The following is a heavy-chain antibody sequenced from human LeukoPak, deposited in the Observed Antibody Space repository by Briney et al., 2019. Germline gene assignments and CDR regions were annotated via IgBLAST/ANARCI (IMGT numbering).Heavy chain of an antibody. CDR1: GYTFSDLY. Sequence: ASVTVSCKASGYTFSDLYIHWVRQAPGQGLEWMGWINPDGGGTEFEQKFQDRVTVTRDTSTSTAFLEISRLTFDDTAVYYCARPPTREAEGFDIWGQGTMVIVSS. J-gene: IGHJ3*02. V-gene: IGHV1-2*02. D-gene: IGHD1-26*01. CDR3: ARPPTREAEGFDI. CDR2: INPDGGGT.